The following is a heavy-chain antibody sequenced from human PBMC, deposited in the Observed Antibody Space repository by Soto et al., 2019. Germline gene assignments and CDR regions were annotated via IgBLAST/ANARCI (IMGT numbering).Heavy chain of an antibody. V-gene: IGHV1-2*02. CDR2: INPNTGGT. D-gene: IGHD3-16*01. J-gene: IGHJ4*02. Sequence: QVQLVQSGAEVKKPGASVKVSCKASGYTFTDYYMYWVRQAPGQGPEWMGGINPNTGGTEYAQNFQGRVTMTRDTCITTAYMELGRLTSDDPAVYYCARDPIGGGAPYYFDFWGQGTLVTVSS. CDR3: ARDPIGGGAPYYFDF. CDR1: GYTFTDYY.